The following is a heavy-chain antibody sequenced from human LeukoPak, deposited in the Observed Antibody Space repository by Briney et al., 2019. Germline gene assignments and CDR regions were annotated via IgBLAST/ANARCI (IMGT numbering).Heavy chain of an antibody. D-gene: IGHD2-21*02. CDR1: GFTFSNYW. V-gene: IGHV3-30*03. CDR2: ISYDGSNK. CDR3: ARDGLCGGDCYSVY. Sequence: GGSLRLSCAASGFTFSNYWMHWVRQAPGKGLEWVAVISYDGSNKYYADSVKGRFTISRDNSKNTLYLQMNSLRAEDTAVYYCARDGLCGGDCYSVYWGQGTLVTVSS. J-gene: IGHJ4*02.